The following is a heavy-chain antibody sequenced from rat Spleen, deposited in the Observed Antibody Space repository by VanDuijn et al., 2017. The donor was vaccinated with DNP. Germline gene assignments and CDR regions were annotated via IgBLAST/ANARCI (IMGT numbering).Heavy chain of an antibody. J-gene: IGHJ4*01. CDR2: ISYDGSTT. D-gene: IGHD5-1*01. CDR3: ARLGARLDY. V-gene: IGHV5-7*01. Sequence: EVQLVESGGGLVQPGRSLKLSCAASGFTFSDYNMAWVRQAPKKGLEWVATISYDGSTTYYRDSVKGRFTISRDNAKSTLYLQMNSLRSEDMATYYCARLGARLDYWGQGTSVTVSS. CDR1: GFTFSDYN.